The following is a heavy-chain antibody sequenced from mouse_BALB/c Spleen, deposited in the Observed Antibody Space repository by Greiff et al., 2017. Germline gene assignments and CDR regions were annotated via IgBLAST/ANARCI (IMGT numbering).Heavy chain of an antibody. V-gene: IGHV14-3*02. J-gene: IGHJ3*01. CDR2: IDPANGNT. D-gene: IGHD4-1*01. Sequence: EVKLQESGAELVKPGASVKLSCTASGFNIKDTYMHWVKQRPEQGLEWIGRIDPANGNTKYDPKFQGKATITADTSSNTAYLQLSSLTSEDTAVYYCASGLGSWFAYWGQGTLVTVSA. CDR1: GFNIKDTY. CDR3: ASGLGSWFAY.